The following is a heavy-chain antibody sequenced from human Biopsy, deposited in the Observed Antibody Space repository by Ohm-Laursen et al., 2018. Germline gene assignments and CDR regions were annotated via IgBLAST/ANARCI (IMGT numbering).Heavy chain of an antibody. J-gene: IGHJ4*02. Sequence: SDTLSLTCSVSGGSISSYSWSWIRQPAGKGLEWIGHISTSGNSNYNPSLESRVTMSVDTSKNLVSLTVTSVTTADTAIYYCARGPHSGSHSCFDYWGRGTLVTVSS. D-gene: IGHD1-26*01. V-gene: IGHV4-4*07. CDR1: GGSISSYS. CDR2: ISTSGNS. CDR3: ARGPHSGSHSCFDY.